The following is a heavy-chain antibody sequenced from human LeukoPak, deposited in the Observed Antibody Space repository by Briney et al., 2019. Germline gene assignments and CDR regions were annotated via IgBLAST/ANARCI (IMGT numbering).Heavy chain of an antibody. J-gene: IGHJ4*01. CDR2: FSAFNRNT. CDR3: ARSHSGYSGYHFGY. V-gene: IGHV1-18*04. D-gene: IGHD5-12*01. Sequence: ASGKASCRVSGYTFTSYGVTWGRQAPGQGLEGMGWFSAFNRNTNYAQKFQGRVTMPTDTSTTTAYMELRRLRSDDTAVYYCARSHSGYSGYHFGYWGQGTLVTVSS. CDR1: GYTFTSYG.